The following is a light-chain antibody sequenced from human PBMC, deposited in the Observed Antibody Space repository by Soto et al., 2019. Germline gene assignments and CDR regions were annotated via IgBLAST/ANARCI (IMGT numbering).Light chain of an antibody. CDR3: QQYRNWPPWT. J-gene: IGKJ1*01. CDR2: GTS. CDR1: QSVSSN. Sequence: EVVMTQSPATLSVSPGEGATLSCRASQSVSSNLAWYQQKPGQAPRLLIYGTSTRATGIPARFSGSGSGTEFTLTISSLQSEDFAVYYCQQYRNWPPWTFGQGTTVEIK. V-gene: IGKV3-15*01.